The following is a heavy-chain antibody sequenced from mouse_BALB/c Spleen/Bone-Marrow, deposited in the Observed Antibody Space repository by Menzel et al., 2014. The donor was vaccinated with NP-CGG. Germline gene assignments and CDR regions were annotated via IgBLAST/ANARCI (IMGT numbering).Heavy chain of an antibody. CDR1: GFSFSGYG. J-gene: IGHJ3*01. CDR3: ARGYDYDSWFAY. Sequence: DVHLVESGGGLVQPGGSLKLSCAASGFSFSGYGMSWVRQTPDKRLELVATINSNGGSTYYSDSVKGRFTISRDNAKNTLYLQMSSLKSENTATYYCARGYDYDSWFAYWGQGTLVTVSA. V-gene: IGHV5-6-3*01. D-gene: IGHD2-4*01. CDR2: INSNGGST.